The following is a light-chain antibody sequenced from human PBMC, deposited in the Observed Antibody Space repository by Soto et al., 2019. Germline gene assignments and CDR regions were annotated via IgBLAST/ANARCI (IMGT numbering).Light chain of an antibody. CDR3: SSYAGTSLWV. Sequence: QSAVTQPRSVSGSPGQSVTISCTGPSSDVGGYNYVSWYQQHPGKAPKLVIYDVSKRPSGVPDRFSGSKSGNTASLTISGLQAEDETDYYCSSYAGTSLWVFGGGTKLTVL. CDR1: SSDVGGYNY. J-gene: IGLJ3*02. V-gene: IGLV2-11*01. CDR2: DVS.